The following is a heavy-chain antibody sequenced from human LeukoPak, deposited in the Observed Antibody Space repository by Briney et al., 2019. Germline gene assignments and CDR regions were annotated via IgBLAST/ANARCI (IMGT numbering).Heavy chain of an antibody. CDR1: GFTFSSYW. V-gene: IGHV3-7*01. CDR3: ARLVPKGGIAAAGLFDY. CDR2: IKQDGSEK. Sequence: PGGSLRLSCAASGFTFSSYWMSWVRQAPGKGLEWVANIKQDGSEKYYVDSVKGRFTISRDNAKNSLYLQMNSLRAEDTAVYYCARLVPKGGIAAAGLFDYWGQGTLVTVSS. D-gene: IGHD6-13*01. J-gene: IGHJ4*02.